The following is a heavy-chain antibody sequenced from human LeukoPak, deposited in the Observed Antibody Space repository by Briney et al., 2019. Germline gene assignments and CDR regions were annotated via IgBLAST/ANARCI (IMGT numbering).Heavy chain of an antibody. V-gene: IGHV3-20*04. J-gene: IGHJ3*02. CDR2: INWNGGST. D-gene: IGHD3-22*01. CDR3: ARELDYYDSSGYPKAQYAFDI. CDR1: GFTFDDYG. Sequence: GGSLRLSCAASGFTFDDYGMSWVRHAPGKGLEWVSGINWNGGSTGYADSVKGRFTISRDNAKNSLYLQMNSLRAEDTALYYCARELDYYDSSGYPKAQYAFDIWGQGTMVTVSS.